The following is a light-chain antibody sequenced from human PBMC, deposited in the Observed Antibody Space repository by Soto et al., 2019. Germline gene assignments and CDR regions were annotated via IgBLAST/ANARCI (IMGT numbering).Light chain of an antibody. CDR2: VNN. V-gene: IGLV1-40*01. CDR3: QSYDSSLSGYVV. CDR1: SSNIGALYD. Sequence: QSVLTQPPSVSGAPGQRVTISCTGSSSNIGALYDVHWYQQLPGTAPKLLISVNNNRPSGVPVRFSGSKSGTSASLAITGLQAEDEADYYCQSYDSSLSGYVVFGGGTKLTVL. J-gene: IGLJ2*01.